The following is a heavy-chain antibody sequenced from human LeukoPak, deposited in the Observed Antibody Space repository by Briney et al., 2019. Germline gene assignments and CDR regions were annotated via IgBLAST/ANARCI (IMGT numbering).Heavy chain of an antibody. Sequence: GASVNVSCKASGYTFTDYFIHWVRQAPGQGLEWMGWINPNTGGTNYAQKFQGRVIMTRDTSISTAYMELNRLRSDDTAVFYCARVGIATTGTKSLQHWGQGTLVTVSS. CDR2: INPNTGGT. J-gene: IGHJ1*01. CDR1: GYTFTDYF. V-gene: IGHV1-2*02. CDR3: ARVGIATTGTKSLQH. D-gene: IGHD6-13*01.